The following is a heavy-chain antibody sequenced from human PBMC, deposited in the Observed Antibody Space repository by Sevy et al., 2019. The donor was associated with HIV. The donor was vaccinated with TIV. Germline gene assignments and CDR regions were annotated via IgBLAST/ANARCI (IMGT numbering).Heavy chain of an antibody. Sequence: GGSLRLSCAASGFTFGDYYMSWIRQAPGKGLEWVSYISSSGNTIYYADSVKGRFTISRDNAKNSLYLQMNSLRAEDTAVYYCAREPTLNYGDYATEYFQHWGQGTLVTVSS. V-gene: IGHV3-11*01. CDR2: ISSSGNTI. J-gene: IGHJ1*01. CDR1: GFTFGDYY. D-gene: IGHD4-17*01. CDR3: AREPTLNYGDYATEYFQH.